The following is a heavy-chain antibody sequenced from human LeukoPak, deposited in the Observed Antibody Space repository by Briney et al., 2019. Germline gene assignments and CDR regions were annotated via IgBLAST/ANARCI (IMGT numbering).Heavy chain of an antibody. CDR1: GGSISSYY. Sequence: SETLSLTCTVSGGSISSYYWSWIRQPPGKGLEWIGYIYYSGSTNYNPSLKSRVTISVDTSKNQFSPKLSSVTAADTAVYYCARDYGGNWFDPWGQGTLVTVSS. V-gene: IGHV4-59*01. J-gene: IGHJ5*02. CDR3: ARDYGGNWFDP. D-gene: IGHD3-16*01. CDR2: IYYSGST.